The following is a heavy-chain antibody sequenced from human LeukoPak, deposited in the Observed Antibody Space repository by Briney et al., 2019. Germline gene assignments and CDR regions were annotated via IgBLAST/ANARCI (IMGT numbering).Heavy chain of an antibody. V-gene: IGHV3-23*01. CDR3: AKLPTGSFPYYFDF. D-gene: IGHD1-26*01. CDR2: ISGSGGST. Sequence: GGSLRLSCAASGFTFSSYAMSWVRQAPGKGLEWVSAISGSGGSTYYADSVKGRFTISRDNSKNTVYLQMNTLRAEDTAEYYCAKLPTGSFPYYFDFWGQGTLVTVSS. J-gene: IGHJ4*02. CDR1: GFTFSSYA.